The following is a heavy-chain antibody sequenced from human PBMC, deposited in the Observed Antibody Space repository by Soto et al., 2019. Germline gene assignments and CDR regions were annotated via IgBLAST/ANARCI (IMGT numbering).Heavy chain of an antibody. CDR3: ATDPGGYYYYGMDV. CDR1: GGSGSGHY. V-gene: IGHV4-34*01. D-gene: IGHD1-26*01. J-gene: IGHJ6*02. CDR2: INHSGST. Sequence: SETLSLTCAAYGGSGSGHYWSWIRQPPGKGLEWIGEINHSGSTNYNPSLKSRVTISVDTSKNQFSLKLSSVTAADTAVYYCATDPGGYYYYGMDVWGQGTTVTVS.